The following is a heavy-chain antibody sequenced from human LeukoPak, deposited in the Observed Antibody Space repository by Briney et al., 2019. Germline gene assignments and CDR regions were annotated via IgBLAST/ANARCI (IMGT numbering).Heavy chain of an antibody. CDR3: ARHFTVGGNYYFGH. CDR2: ISYTGST. CDR1: SDSIPSPY. Sequence: PSETLSLTCTVSSDSIPSPYWSWIRQSPGKGLEWIAYISYTGSTRYNPSFTSRVTVSIDMSKKQFSLRLTSVTAADTAVYYCARHFTVGGNYYFGHWDQGTPVTVSS. J-gene: IGHJ4*02. V-gene: IGHV4-59*08. D-gene: IGHD3-10*01.